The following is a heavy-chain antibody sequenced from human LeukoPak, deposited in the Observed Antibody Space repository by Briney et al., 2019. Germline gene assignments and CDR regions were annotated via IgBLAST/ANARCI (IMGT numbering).Heavy chain of an antibody. D-gene: IGHD6-13*01. CDR3: ARDGIAAAGFFDY. Sequence: GGSLRLSCAASGLTVSSNYMSWVRQAPGKGLEWVSLIYSGGSTYYADSVQGRFTISRDNSKNTLYLQMNSLRAEDTAVYYCARDGIAAAGFFDYWGQGTLVTVSS. V-gene: IGHV3-53*01. J-gene: IGHJ4*02. CDR2: IYSGGST. CDR1: GLTVSSNY.